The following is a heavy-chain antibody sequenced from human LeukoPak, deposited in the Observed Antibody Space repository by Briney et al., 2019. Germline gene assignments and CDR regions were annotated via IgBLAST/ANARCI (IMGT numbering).Heavy chain of an antibody. D-gene: IGHD3-16*01. V-gene: IGHV1-46*01. CDR2: INPSGGST. CDR3: ARMYYDYMDV. J-gene: IGHJ6*03. CDR1: GYTFTSYY. Sequence: ASVKVSCKASGYTFTSYYMHWVRQAPGQGLEWMGIINPSGGSTSYAQKFQGRVTMTRDMSTSTVYMELSSLRSDDTAVYYCARMYYDYMDVWGKGTTVTVSS.